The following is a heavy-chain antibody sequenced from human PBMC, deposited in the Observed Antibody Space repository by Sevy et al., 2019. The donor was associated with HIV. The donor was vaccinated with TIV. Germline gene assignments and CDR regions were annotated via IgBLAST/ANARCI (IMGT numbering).Heavy chain of an antibody. CDR2: ITNSGSSM. CDR1: GFLFSRYE. V-gene: IGHV3-48*03. CDR3: ARDLPPSATTVAHFDY. Sequence: GGSLRLSCAASGFLFSRYEMNWVRQAPGKGLEWVSYITNSGSSMSYSDSVRGRFTISRDNAKNSLFLQMNSLRAEDTAIYYCARDLPPSATTVAHFDYWGQGTLVTFSS. D-gene: IGHD4-17*01. J-gene: IGHJ4*01.